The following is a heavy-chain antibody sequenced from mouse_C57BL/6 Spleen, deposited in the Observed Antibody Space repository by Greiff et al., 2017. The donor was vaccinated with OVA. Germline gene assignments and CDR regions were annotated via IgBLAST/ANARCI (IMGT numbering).Heavy chain of an antibody. CDR3: ARNYYDYDGGFAY. Sequence: QVQLQQPGAELVKPGASVKMSCKASGYTFTSYWITWVKQRPGQGLEWIGDIYPGSGSTNYNEKFKSKATLTVDTSSSTAYMQLSSLTSEDSAVYYCARNYYDYDGGFAYWGQGTLVTVS. D-gene: IGHD2-4*01. V-gene: IGHV1-55*01. CDR1: GYTFTSYW. CDR2: IYPGSGST. J-gene: IGHJ3*01.